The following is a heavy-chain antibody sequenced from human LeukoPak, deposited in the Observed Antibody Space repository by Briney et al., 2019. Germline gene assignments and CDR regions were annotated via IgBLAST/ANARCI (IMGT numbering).Heavy chain of an antibody. CDR1: ALTATSNY. CDR3: ARMYGSSRNFDY. D-gene: IGHD6-6*01. V-gene: IGHV3-53*01. Sequence: GGSMRLSSAPSALTATSNYMSWDRQLPREGLGWVSVIYGGGSTYYADSVKGRFTISRDNSKTTMYLQMNSLRAEDTAVYYCARMYGSSRNFDYWGQGTLVTASS. J-gene: IGHJ4*02. CDR2: IYGGGST.